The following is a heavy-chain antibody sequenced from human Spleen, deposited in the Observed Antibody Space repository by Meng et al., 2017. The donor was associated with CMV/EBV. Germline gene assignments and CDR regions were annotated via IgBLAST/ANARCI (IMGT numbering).Heavy chain of an antibody. D-gene: IGHD3-9*01. Sequence: SETLSLTCTVYGGSFSDYYWTWIRQSPGKGLEWIGEINHSGSTNYNPSLKSRVTISVDTSKNQFSLKLTSVTAADTAVYYCVRGRPPRYYFDYWGQGALVTVSS. J-gene: IGHJ4*02. CDR1: GGSFSDYY. CDR2: INHSGST. CDR3: VRGRPPRYYFDY. V-gene: IGHV4-34*01.